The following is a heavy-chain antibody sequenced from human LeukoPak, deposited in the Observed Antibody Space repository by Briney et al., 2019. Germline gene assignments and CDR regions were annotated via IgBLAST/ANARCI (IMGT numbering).Heavy chain of an antibody. V-gene: IGHV1-69*05. CDR2: ISPIFLTP. D-gene: IGHD5-24*01. CDR3: ARLDRDGYSDGY. Sequence: SCKASGGTFSSYAMSWVRQAPGQGVEVIVIISPIFLTPNYAHTFHGIVTFTTDESTSTAYMELSSLRSEDTAVYYCARLDRDGYSDGYWGQGTLVTVSS. CDR1: GGTFSSYA. J-gene: IGHJ4*02.